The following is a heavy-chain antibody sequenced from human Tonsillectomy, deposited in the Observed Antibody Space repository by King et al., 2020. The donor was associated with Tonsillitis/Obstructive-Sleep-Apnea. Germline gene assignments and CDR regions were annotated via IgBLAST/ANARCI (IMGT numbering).Heavy chain of an antibody. CDR3: ARDLRSKSTVTPYYFDY. CDR2: ISSSGSTI. Sequence: VQLVESGGGLVQPGGSLRLSCAAPGFTFSSYEMNWVRQAPGKGLEWVSYISSSGSTIYYADSVKGRFTISRDHAKNSLYLQMTSLRAEDTAVYYCARDLRSKSTVTPYYFDYWGQGTLVTVSS. J-gene: IGHJ4*02. CDR1: GFTFSSYE. D-gene: IGHD4-17*01. V-gene: IGHV3-48*03.